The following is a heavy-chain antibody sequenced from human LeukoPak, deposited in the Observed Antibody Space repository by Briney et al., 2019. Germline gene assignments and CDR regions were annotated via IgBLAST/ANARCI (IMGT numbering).Heavy chain of an antibody. V-gene: IGHV3-53*01. Sequence: GGPLRLSCAASGFTVSSNYMSWVRQAPGKGLEWVSVIYSGGSTYYADSVKGRFTISRDNSKNTLYLQMNSLRAEDTAVYYCARENYYDSSGLDYWGQGTLVTVSS. CDR3: ARENYYDSSGLDY. J-gene: IGHJ4*02. CDR2: IYSGGST. CDR1: GFTVSSNY. D-gene: IGHD3-22*01.